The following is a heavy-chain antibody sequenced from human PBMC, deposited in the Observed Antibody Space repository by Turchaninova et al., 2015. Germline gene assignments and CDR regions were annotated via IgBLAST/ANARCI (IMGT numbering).Heavy chain of an antibody. J-gene: IGHJ4*02. Sequence: QVQLQESGPGLVKPSETLSLTCTVSGGSINTFYWSWIRQPPGKGLEWSGYFHHPGEPNFNPSLKSRITISVDSSKKQFSLKRNSVAAAETAVYDWAGDDNSSGYYGYWGQGTLVTVSS. CDR2: FHHPGEP. D-gene: IGHD3-22*01. V-gene: IGHV4-59*01. CDR1: GGSINTFY. CDR3: AGDDNSSGYYGY.